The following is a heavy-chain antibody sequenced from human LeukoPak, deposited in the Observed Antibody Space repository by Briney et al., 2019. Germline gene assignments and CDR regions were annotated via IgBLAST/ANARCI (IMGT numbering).Heavy chain of an antibody. CDR3: ARHSTYSYGQRDYYYGMDV. D-gene: IGHD5-18*01. Sequence: KASETLFLTCTVSGGSISGYYWSWIRQPPGKGLEWIGYIYYSGNTNYNPSLKSRVTISVDTSRNQFSLKLSSVTAADTAVYYCARHSTYSYGQRDYYYGMDVWGQGTTVTVSS. CDR2: IYYSGNT. J-gene: IGHJ6*02. CDR1: GGSISGYY. V-gene: IGHV4-59*08.